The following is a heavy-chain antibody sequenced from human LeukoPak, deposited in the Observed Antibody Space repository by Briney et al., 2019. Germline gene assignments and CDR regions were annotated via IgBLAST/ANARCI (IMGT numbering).Heavy chain of an antibody. J-gene: IGHJ5*02. D-gene: IGHD3-10*01. CDR3: EHTPPIYYSRLWDGGNWFDP. V-gene: IGHV2-5*01. Sequence: SGPTRVKPTQTLTLTCTFSGFSLSTSGVGGGWIRQPPGKALEWLALIYWNDDKLYRPSLNSRHTLSKDNSDNQVVLTMTNMDHVELPTYYCEHTPPIYYSRLWDGGNWFDPWGQGTLVTVSS. CDR2: IYWNDDK. CDR1: GFSLSTSGVG.